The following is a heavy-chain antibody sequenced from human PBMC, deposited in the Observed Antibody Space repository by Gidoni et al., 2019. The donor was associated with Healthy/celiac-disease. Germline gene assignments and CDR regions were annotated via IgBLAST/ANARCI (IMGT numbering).Heavy chain of an antibody. V-gene: IGHV1-2*02. CDR3: ARGRYCSSTSCRTPFDP. J-gene: IGHJ5*02. D-gene: IGHD2-2*01. CDR2: INPNSGGT. Sequence: VQLMQSGPEVKKPGASVKVSCKASGSTFTGYYMHWVRQAPGQGLEWMGWINPNSGGTNYAQKFQGRVTMTRDTSISTAYMELSRLRSDDTAVYYCARGRYCSSTSCRTPFDPWGQGTLVTVSS. CDR1: GSTFTGYY.